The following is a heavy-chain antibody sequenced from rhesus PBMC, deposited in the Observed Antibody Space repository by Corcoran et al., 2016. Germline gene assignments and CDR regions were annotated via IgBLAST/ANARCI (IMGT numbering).Heavy chain of an antibody. V-gene: IGHV1-180*01. J-gene: IGHJ5-1*01. CDR1: GYPFTSSS. CDR3: TRDRGGSYNRFDV. CDR2: ISPYNGNK. Sequence: QVQLVQSGAEIKQPGSSVKLSCKASGYPFTSSSLNWVRQAPGQGLEWKELISPYNGNKGYAQNFQGRVTITTYTSTSTGYMGLSSLRSEDTAVYYCTRDRGGSYNRFDVWGPGVLVTVSS. D-gene: IGHD3-16*01.